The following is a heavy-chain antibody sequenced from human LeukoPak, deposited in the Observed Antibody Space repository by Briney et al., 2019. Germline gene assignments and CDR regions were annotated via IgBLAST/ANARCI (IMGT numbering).Heavy chain of an antibody. V-gene: IGHV1-18*01. CDR1: GYTFTSYG. D-gene: IGHD3-16*01. CDR2: ISAYNGNT. Sequence: ASVKVSCKASGYTFTSYGIIWVRQAPGQGLVWMGWISAYNGNTNYAQKLQGRVTMTTDTSTSTAYMELRSLRSDDTAVYYCARDYRVSWGTTDYFDYWGQRTLVTVSS. J-gene: IGHJ4*02. CDR3: ARDYRVSWGTTDYFDY.